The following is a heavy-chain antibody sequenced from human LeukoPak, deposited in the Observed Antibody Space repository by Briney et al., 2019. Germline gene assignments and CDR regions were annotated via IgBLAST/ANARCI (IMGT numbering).Heavy chain of an antibody. D-gene: IGHD3-9*01. CDR2: INHSVST. Sequence: SETLSLTCAVYGGSFSGYYWRCLRPPPGKGLEWSGEINHSVSTNYNPSLKSRVTISVDTSKNQFSLKLSSVSAADTAVYYCARGIRYFDWLLLGYYFDYWGQGTLVTVSS. V-gene: IGHV4-34*01. J-gene: IGHJ4*02. CDR3: ARGIRYFDWLLLGYYFDY. CDR1: GGSFSGYY.